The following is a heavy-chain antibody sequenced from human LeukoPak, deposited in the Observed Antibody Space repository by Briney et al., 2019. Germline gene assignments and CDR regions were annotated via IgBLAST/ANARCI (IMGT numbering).Heavy chain of an antibody. Sequence: ASVKVSCKASGYTFPSYGINWVRQAPGQELEWVGWITAYNGTTNYAQKFQGRVTMTTDTSTSTAYMELRSLKFDDTAVYFCARVNTAIAVAETDIDYWGQGTLVTVSS. D-gene: IGHD6-19*01. CDR1: GYTFPSYG. CDR2: ITAYNGTT. J-gene: IGHJ4*02. V-gene: IGHV1-18*01. CDR3: ARVNTAIAVAETDIDY.